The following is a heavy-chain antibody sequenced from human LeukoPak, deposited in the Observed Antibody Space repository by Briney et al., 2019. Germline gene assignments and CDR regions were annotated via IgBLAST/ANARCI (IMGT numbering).Heavy chain of an antibody. Sequence: GGSLRLSCAASGFTFSSYGMHWVRQAPGKGLEWVAVIWYDGSNKYYADSVKGRFTISRDNSKNTLYLQMNSLRAEDTAVYYCIRGTVGAPGNDYWGQGTLVTVSS. J-gene: IGHJ4*02. CDR1: GFTFSSYG. V-gene: IGHV3-33*01. CDR3: IRGTVGAPGNDY. CDR2: IWYDGSNK. D-gene: IGHD1-26*01.